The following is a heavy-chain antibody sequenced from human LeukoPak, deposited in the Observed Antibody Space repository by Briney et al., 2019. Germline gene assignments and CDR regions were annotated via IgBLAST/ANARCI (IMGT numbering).Heavy chain of an antibody. CDR1: GYTFTVYS. D-gene: IGHD3-3*01. CDR3: ARGGAGAYYDFWSGSEGFDI. Sequence: ASVKVSCKASGYTFTVYSMQWVRQAPGQGLEWMGWINANSGGTNYAQKYQGRVTMTKDTSISTAYMELSRLRSDDTAVYYCARGGAGAYYDFWSGSEGFDIWGQGTMVTVSS. V-gene: IGHV1-2*02. J-gene: IGHJ3*02. CDR2: INANSGGT.